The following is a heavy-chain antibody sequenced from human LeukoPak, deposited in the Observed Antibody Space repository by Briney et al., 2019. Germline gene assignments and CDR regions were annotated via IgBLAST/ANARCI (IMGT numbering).Heavy chain of an antibody. Sequence: SETLSLTCAVSGYSISHGYYWGWVRQPPGKGLEWIGVVYHTGNAYYNPSLKSRVTTSVDTSNNQFSLRVTSVTAADTAVYYCARWVSSNRNWFDPWGHGTLVIVSS. V-gene: IGHV4-38-2*01. CDR3: ARWVSSNRNWFDP. CDR2: VYHTGNA. D-gene: IGHD6-13*01. CDR1: GYSISHGYY. J-gene: IGHJ5*02.